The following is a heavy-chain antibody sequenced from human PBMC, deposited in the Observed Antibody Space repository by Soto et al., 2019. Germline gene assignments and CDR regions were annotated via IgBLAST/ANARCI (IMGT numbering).Heavy chain of an antibody. D-gene: IGHD3-10*01. J-gene: IGHJ3*02. CDR2: IIPIFGTA. Sequence: GASVKVSCKASGGTFSSYAISWVRQAPGQGLEWMGGIIPIFGTANYAQKFQGRVTITADESTSTAYMELSSLRSEDTAVYYCARVGLWFGELRYAFDIWGQGTMVTVSS. CDR1: GGTFSSYA. CDR3: ARVGLWFGELRYAFDI. V-gene: IGHV1-69*13.